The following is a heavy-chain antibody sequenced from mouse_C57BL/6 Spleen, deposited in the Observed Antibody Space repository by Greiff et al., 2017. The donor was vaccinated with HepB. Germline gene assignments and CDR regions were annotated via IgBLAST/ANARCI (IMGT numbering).Heavy chain of an antibody. D-gene: IGHD1-1*01. Sequence: EESGPGLVKPSQSLSLTCSVPGYSITSGYYWNWIRQFPGNKLEWMGYISYDGSNNYNPSLKNRISITRDPSKNQFFLKLNSVTTEDTATYYCAQRGDYYGSSYEDYWGQGTTLTVSS. V-gene: IGHV3-6*01. CDR1: GYSITSGYY. J-gene: IGHJ2*01. CDR2: ISYDGSN. CDR3: AQRGDYYGSSYEDY.